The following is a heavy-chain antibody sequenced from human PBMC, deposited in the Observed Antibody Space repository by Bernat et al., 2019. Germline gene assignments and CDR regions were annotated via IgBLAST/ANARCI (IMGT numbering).Heavy chain of an antibody. V-gene: IGHV4-31*03. CDR1: GGSISSGGYY. D-gene: IGHD1-26*01. J-gene: IGHJ4*02. CDR3: ARDNRIMGALDY. CDR2: IYYSGST. Sequence: QVQLQESGPGLVKPSQTLSLTCTVSGGSISSGGYYWSWIRQHPGKGLEWIGYIYYSGSTYYNPSLKSRVTISVDKSKNQFSLKLSSVTAADTAVYYCARDNRIMGALDYWGQGTLVTVSS.